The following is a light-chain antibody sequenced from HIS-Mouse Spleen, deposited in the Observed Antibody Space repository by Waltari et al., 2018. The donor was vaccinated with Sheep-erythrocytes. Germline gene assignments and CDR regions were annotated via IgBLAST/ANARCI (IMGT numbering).Light chain of an antibody. CDR2: SNN. Sequence: QSVLTQPPSASGTPGRRVTISCPGSSSNIGSNTLNWYQQLPGTAPKLRIYSNNQRPSGVPDRFSGSKSGTSASLAISGLQSEDEADYYCAAWDDSLNGVVFGGGTKLTVL. CDR1: SSNIGSNT. CDR3: AAWDDSLNGVV. V-gene: IGLV1-44*01. J-gene: IGLJ2*01.